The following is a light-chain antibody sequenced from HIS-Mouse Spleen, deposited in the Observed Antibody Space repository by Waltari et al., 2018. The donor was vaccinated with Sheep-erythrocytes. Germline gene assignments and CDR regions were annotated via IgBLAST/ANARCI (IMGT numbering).Light chain of an antibody. CDR1: NSVATY. V-gene: IGLV3-1*01. J-gene: IGLJ1*01. CDR2: QDT. CDR3: QAWDSSTYV. Sequence: SYELTLPPSVSVSPGQTPSITCSGYNSVATYGCWYQQKPGRSPVLVIYQDTKRPSGIPERFSGSNSGNTATLTISGTQAMDEADYYCQAWDSSTYVFGTGTKVTVL.